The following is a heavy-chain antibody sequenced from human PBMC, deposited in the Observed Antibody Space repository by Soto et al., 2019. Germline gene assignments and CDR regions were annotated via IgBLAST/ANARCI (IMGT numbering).Heavy chain of an antibody. J-gene: IGHJ4*02. CDR2: ISYDGTNK. CDR3: ARDPKTSGGQHWAFNYFDS. V-gene: IGHV3-30-3*01. CDR1: GFSFSLSP. Sequence: QVQLVESGGGVVQPGRSLRLSCAASGFSFSLSPMHWVRQAPGKGPEWGALISYDGTNKFYADSVKGRFTISRDNSKSTLYLQVDSLRPEDAAVYYCARDPKTSGGQHWAFNYFDSWGQGTLVTVSS. D-gene: IGHD7-27*01.